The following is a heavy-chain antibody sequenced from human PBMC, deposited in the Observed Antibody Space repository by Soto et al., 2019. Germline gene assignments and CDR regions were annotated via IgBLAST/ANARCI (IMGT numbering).Heavy chain of an antibody. CDR1: GFTFSSQA. D-gene: IGHD6-19*01. CDR3: AKSFSGWNTFQH. J-gene: IGHJ1*01. V-gene: IGHV3-23*01. Sequence: GGSLRLSCAASGFTFSSQAMSWVRQAPGKGLEWVSGISGSGDSTYYADSVKGRFTISRDNSKNTLYLQMSSLGAEDTAVYYCAKSFSGWNTFQHWGQGTLVTVSS. CDR2: ISGSGDST.